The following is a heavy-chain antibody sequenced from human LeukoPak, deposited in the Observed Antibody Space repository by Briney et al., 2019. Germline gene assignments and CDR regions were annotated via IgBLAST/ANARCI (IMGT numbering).Heavy chain of an antibody. CDR2: INHSGST. J-gene: IGHJ4*02. CDR1: GGSFSDYY. V-gene: IGHV4-34*01. CDR3: ARKGDASGYYRNAIDN. D-gene: IGHD3-22*01. Sequence: SETLSLTCAVYGGSFSDYYWSWIRQPPGKGLEWIGEINHSGSTNYNPSLKSRVTISVDTSKNQFSLKLSSVTAADTAVYYCARKGDASGYYRNAIDNWGQGTLVTVSS.